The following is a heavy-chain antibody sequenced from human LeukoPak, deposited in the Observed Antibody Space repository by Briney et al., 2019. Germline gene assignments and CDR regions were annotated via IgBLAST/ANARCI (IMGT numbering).Heavy chain of an antibody. CDR2: ISGIGGST. CDR3: AKIATVMFDY. Sequence: GGSLRLSCAASGFTFSSYAMSWVRQAPGKGLEWVSAISGIGGSTYYADSAKGRFTISRDNSKNSLYLQMNSLRAEDTAVYYCAKIATVMFDYWGQGTLVTVSS. J-gene: IGHJ4*02. D-gene: IGHD4-17*01. CDR1: GFTFSSYA. V-gene: IGHV3-23*01.